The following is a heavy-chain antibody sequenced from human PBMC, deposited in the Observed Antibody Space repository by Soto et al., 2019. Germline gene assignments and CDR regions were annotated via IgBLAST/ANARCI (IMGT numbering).Heavy chain of an antibody. Sequence: QVQLVESGGGVVQPGRSLRLSCAASGFTFSSFGIHWVRQAPGKGLEWVALISYDGIDKNYADSVKGRFTISRENSKNMVYLQMNSLRAEDTALYYCAKDLREMATIRPDYWGQGILVTVSS. V-gene: IGHV3-30*18. CDR3: AKDLREMATIRPDY. D-gene: IGHD5-12*01. CDR1: GFTFSSFG. CDR2: ISYDGIDK. J-gene: IGHJ4*02.